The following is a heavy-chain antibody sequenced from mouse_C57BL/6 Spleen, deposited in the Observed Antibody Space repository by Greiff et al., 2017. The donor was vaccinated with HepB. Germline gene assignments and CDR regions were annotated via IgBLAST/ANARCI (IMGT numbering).Heavy chain of an antibody. D-gene: IGHD2-1*01. CDR1: GYTFTDYY. Sequence: EVQLQQSGPELVKPGASVKISCKASGYTFTDYYMNWVKQSHGKSLEWIGDINPNNGGTSYNQKFKGKATLTVDKSSSTAYMELRSLTSEDSAVYYCAGSYGNYWYFDVWGTGTTVTVSS. CDR2: INPNNGGT. J-gene: IGHJ1*03. CDR3: AGSYGNYWYFDV. V-gene: IGHV1-26*01.